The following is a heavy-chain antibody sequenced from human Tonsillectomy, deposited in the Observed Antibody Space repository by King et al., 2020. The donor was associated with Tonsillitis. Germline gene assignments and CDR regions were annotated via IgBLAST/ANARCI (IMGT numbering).Heavy chain of an antibody. CDR1: GFAFSSFS. Sequence: VQLVESGGGLVKPGGSLRLSCAASGFAFSSFSMNWVRQAPGKGLEWVSSISSSSTYIYYADSVKGRFTISRDNAKNSLYLQMNSLRAEDTAVYYCAGGGSSTWIQLWLDYWGQGTLVTVSS. D-gene: IGHD5-18*01. CDR3: AGGGSSTWIQLWLDY. J-gene: IGHJ4*02. V-gene: IGHV3-21*01. CDR2: ISSSSTYI.